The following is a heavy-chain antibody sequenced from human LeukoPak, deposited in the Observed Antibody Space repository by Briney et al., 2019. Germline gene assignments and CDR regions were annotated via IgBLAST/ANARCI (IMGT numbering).Heavy chain of an antibody. CDR3: ARGRYDSSGYYVLDY. D-gene: IGHD3-22*01. V-gene: IGHV3-21*01. CDR2: ISSSSSYI. J-gene: IGHJ4*02. Sequence: PGGSLRLSCAASGFTFSSYSMNWVRQAPGKGLEWVSSISSSSSYIYYADSVKGRSTISRDNAKNSLYLQMNSLRAEDTAVYYCARGRYDSSGYYVLDYWGQGTLVTVSS. CDR1: GFTFSSYS.